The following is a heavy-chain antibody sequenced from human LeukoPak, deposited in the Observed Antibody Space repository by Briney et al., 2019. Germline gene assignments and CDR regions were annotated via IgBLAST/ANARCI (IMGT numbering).Heavy chain of an antibody. CDR3: AAHTYYFSSGSFGH. J-gene: IGHJ4*02. D-gene: IGHD3-10*01. Sequence: ASVKVSCKASGYSFTAYRMHWVRHAPGQGPEWIGWMNPSSGNTGYAQRFQGRVTMTRDTSTSTAYLELSSLTSEDTAVYYCAAHTYYFSSGSFGHWGQGTLVTVSS. CDR1: GYSFTAYR. V-gene: IGHV1-8*02. CDR2: MNPSSGNT.